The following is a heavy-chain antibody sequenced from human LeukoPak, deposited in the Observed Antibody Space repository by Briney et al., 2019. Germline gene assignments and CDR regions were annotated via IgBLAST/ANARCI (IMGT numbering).Heavy chain of an antibody. CDR2: ISYDGSNK. CDR1: GFTFSSYC. CDR3: AKGGSGSDY. D-gene: IGHD3-10*01. V-gene: IGHV3-30*18. Sequence: GGSLRLSCAASGFTFSSYCMHWVRQAPGKGLEWVAVISYDGSNKYYADSVKGRFTISRDNSKNTLYLQMNSLRAEDTAVYYCAKGGSGSDYWGQGTLVTVSS. J-gene: IGHJ4*02.